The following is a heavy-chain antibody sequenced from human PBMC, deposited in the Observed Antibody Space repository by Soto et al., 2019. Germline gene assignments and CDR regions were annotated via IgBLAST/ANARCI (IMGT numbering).Heavy chain of an antibody. CDR2: INSDGSSI. Sequence: GSLRLSCATSGFTFSRYWMHWVRQVPGKGLVWVSRINSDGSSISYADSVKGRFTISRDNSKNTLYLQMNSLRAEDTAVYYCARDRVVRGVMEALDYWGQGTLVTVSS. J-gene: IGHJ4*02. D-gene: IGHD3-10*01. CDR1: GFTFSRYW. V-gene: IGHV3-74*01. CDR3: ARDRVVRGVMEALDY.